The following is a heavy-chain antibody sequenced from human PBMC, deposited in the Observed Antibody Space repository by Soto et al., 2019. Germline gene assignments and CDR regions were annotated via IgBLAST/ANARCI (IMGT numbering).Heavy chain of an antibody. Sequence: SETLSLTCTVSGGSITTYYWSWIRQPPGKGLEWIGYVYYGGSTSYNPSLKSRVTISLDTSKNQFSLNLSSVTAADTAVYYCARDGPRYYYYYMDVWGKGTTVTVSS. J-gene: IGHJ6*03. V-gene: IGHV4-59*01. CDR3: ARDGPRYYYYYMDV. CDR1: GGSITTYY. CDR2: VYYGGST.